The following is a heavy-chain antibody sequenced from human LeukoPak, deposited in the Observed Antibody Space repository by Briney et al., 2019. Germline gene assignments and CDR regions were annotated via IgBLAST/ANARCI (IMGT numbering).Heavy chain of an antibody. CDR1: GFTFSSYA. J-gene: IGHJ4*02. CDR3: AKDSATYYDFWSGYYTGPATNGDFDY. CDR2: ISGSGGST. V-gene: IGHV3-23*01. Sequence: GGSLRLSCAASGFTFSSYAMSWVRQAPGKGLEWVSAISGSGGSTYYADSVKGRFTISRDNSKNTLYLQMNSLRAEDTAVYYCAKDSATYYDFWSGYYTGPATNGDFDYWGQGTLVTVSS. D-gene: IGHD3-3*01.